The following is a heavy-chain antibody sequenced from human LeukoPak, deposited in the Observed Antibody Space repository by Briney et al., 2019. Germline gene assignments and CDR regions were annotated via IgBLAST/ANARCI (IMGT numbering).Heavy chain of an antibody. CDR2: VNHSGTA. Sequence: SETLSLTCAVHGGSFSGYYWSWIRQPPGQGLGRIGEVNHSGTARYNPSLESRVTISVNTSKSQSSLNVYFVTAADTAVYYCASLNPFSGRRNAFDIWGQGAMVTVSS. D-gene: IGHD1-26*01. J-gene: IGHJ3*02. CDR3: ASLNPFSGRRNAFDI. CDR1: GGSFSGYY. V-gene: IGHV4-34*01.